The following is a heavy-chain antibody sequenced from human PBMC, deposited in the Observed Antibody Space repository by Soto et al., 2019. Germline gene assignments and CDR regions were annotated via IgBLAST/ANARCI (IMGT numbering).Heavy chain of an antibody. J-gene: IGHJ4*02. CDR2: IYNSGNT. CDR3: ERHVAAARPLSFFDS. D-gene: IGHD6-6*01. CDR1: GDSLSSSLYF. V-gene: IGHV4-39*01. Sequence: QLQLQESGPGLVKPSETLSLTCTVSGDSLSSSLYFWGWIRQPPGNGLEWIGNIYNSGNTYYNPSFKSVFIISVDPSKNQFSLKMNSVTAADTAGYYGERHVAAARPLSFFDSWGQGSLVTVSS.